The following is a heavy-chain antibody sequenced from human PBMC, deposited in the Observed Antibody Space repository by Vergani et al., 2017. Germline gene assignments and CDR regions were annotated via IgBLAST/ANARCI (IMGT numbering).Heavy chain of an antibody. CDR3: ARVNTETNGHLYYYYYMDV. Sequence: QVQLQASGPGRVKPSQTLSLTCTMSGGSISAGYYFWSWIRPPAGKGLEWLGHISASGNASHSPSLKPRVSMSVDTSKNQFSLTVTSVTAADTAIYFCARVNTETNGHLYYYYYMDVLGQGAAVTV. V-gene: IGHV4-61*02. J-gene: IGHJ6*03. CDR1: GGSISAGYYF. CDR2: ISASGNA. D-gene: IGHD4-11*01.